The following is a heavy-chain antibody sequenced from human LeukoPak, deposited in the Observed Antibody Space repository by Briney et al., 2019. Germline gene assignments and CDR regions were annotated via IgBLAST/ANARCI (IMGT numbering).Heavy chain of an antibody. D-gene: IGHD2-2*01. J-gene: IGHJ4*02. CDR3: ARDVAWYCTRASCCYFGF. V-gene: IGHV3-30*02. Sequence: PGGSLRLSCEASGFTFSQYGMHWVRQAPGKGLDWVSSIQYDENKKSYSDSVKGRFTVSRDNSKNTLFLQMNRLRVEDTAVYYCARDVAWYCTRASCCYFGFWGQGTLVTVSS. CDR2: IQYDENKK. CDR1: GFTFSQYG.